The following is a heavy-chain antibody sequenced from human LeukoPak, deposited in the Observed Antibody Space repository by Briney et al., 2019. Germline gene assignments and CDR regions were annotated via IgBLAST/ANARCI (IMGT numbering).Heavy chain of an antibody. J-gene: IGHJ4*02. CDR1: GYSFTSHW. CDR2: IYPGDSGT. D-gene: IGHD2-2*01. V-gene: IGHV5-51*01. CDR3: ARRGYCSTTSCSAPLDY. Sequence: GESLKISCKGSGYSFTSHWIGWVRQMPGKGLEWMGIIYPGDSGTRYSPSFQGQVTISVDKSISTAYLQWSSLKASDTAMYYCARRGYCSTTSCSAPLDYWGQGTLVAVSS.